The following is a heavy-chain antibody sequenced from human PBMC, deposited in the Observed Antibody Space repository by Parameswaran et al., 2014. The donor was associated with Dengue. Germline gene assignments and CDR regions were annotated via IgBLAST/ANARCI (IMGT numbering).Heavy chain of an antibody. CDR2: IYYSGST. V-gene: IGHV4-59*13. J-gene: IGHJ4*02. CDR3: ARGSVVVAAIFDY. D-gene: IGHD2-15*01. Sequence: PGKGLEWIGYIYYSGSTNYDPSLKSRVTISVDTSKNQFSLKLSSVTAADTAVYYCARGSVVVAAIFDYWGQGTLVTVSS.